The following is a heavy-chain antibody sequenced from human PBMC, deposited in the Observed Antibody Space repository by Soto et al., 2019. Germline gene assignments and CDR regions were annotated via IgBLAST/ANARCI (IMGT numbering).Heavy chain of an antibody. D-gene: IGHD3-10*01. J-gene: IGHJ4*02. V-gene: IGHV1-46*01. CDR1: GYTFTSYY. CDR3: ARDRHLLPYYYGSGSYTLDY. Sequence: ASVKVSCKASGYTFTSYYMHWVRQAPGQGLEWMGIINPSGGSTSYAQKFQGRVTMTRDTSTSTVYMELSSLRSEDTAVYYCARDRHLLPYYYGSGSYTLDYWGQGTLVTVSS. CDR2: INPSGGST.